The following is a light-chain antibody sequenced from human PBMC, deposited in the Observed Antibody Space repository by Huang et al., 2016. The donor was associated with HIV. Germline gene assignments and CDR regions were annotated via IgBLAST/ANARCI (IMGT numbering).Light chain of an antibody. Sequence: EIVLTQSPATLSLSPGARATLSCGATQPVRNRFFAWFQQKPSLAPRLLICDASVRATGSPDRFSGGGSGTDFTLTINRLEPEDFAVYYCQQYGDSSYSFGQGTKLQIK. V-gene: IGKV3D-20*01. CDR2: DAS. CDR3: QQYGDSSYS. J-gene: IGKJ2*01. CDR1: QPVRNRF.